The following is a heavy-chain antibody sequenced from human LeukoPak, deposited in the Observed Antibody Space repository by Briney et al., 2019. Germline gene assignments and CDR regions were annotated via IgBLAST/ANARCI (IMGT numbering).Heavy chain of an antibody. CDR2: VSDTGKT. CDR1: GASLSGYY. CDR3: ATGYYEPFAT. Sequence: TSETLSLTCSVSGASLSGYYWDRLRQSPGKGLEWIGYVSDTGKTDSNPSLKSRASISLDTSKKQFSLRLTSVTAADSAVYYCATGYYEPFATWGPGILVTVSS. D-gene: IGHD2/OR15-2a*01. J-gene: IGHJ5*02. V-gene: IGHV4-59*01.